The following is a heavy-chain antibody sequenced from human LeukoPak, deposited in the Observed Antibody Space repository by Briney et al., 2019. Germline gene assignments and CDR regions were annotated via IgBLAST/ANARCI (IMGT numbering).Heavy chain of an antibody. J-gene: IGHJ4*02. D-gene: IGHD3-16*02. V-gene: IGHV3-74*01. CDR2: INIHGTGT. CDR3: ARGTTFGGVIVGDY. CDR1: GFSLSSYW. Sequence: GGSLRLSCAASGFSLSSYWMHWVRQAPGKGLVWVSGINIHGTGTIYADSVKGRFTISRDNAKNTLYLQMNSLRAEDTAVYYCARGTTFGGVIVGDYWGQGTLVTVSS.